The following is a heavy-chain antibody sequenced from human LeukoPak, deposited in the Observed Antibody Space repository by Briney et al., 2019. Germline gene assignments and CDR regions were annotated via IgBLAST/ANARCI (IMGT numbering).Heavy chain of an antibody. CDR2: ISGSGGST. V-gene: IGHV3-23*01. CDR1: GFTFSSYG. J-gene: IGHJ4*02. D-gene: IGHD3-22*01. Sequence: GGSLRLSCAGSGFTFSSYGMSWVRQAPGKGLEWVSGISGSGGSTYYADSVKGRFTISRDNSQNTLFLQMNILRVEDTAVYFCAKSYGSNGYFQLPIDFWGQGTLVTVSS. CDR3: AKSYGSNGYFQLPIDF.